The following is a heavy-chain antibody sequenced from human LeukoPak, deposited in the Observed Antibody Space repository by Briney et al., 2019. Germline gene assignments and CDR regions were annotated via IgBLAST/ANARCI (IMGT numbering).Heavy chain of an antibody. CDR3: ARDRAEDYDFWSGSKGAFDI. Sequence: ASVKVSCKASGGTFSSYAISWVRQAPGQGLEWMGGIIPILGTANYAQKFQGRVTITADESTSTAYMELSSLRSEDTAVYYCARDRAEDYDFWSGSKGAFDIWGQGTMVTASS. J-gene: IGHJ3*02. CDR1: GGTFSSYA. D-gene: IGHD3-3*01. CDR2: IIPILGTA. V-gene: IGHV1-69*13.